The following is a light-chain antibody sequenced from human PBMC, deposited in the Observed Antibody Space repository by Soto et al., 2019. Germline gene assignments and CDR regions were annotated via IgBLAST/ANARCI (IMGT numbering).Light chain of an antibody. CDR2: GAS. Sequence: EIVLTQSPATLSLSPGERATLSCRASQTVSSNYLAWCQQRPGQAPRLLIYGASTRAAGIPDRFSGSGSGTDFTLTITRLEPEDSAVYFCQQYTGPPTTFGTGTKVDIK. CDR1: QTVSSNY. CDR3: QQYTGPPTT. J-gene: IGKJ3*01. V-gene: IGKV3-20*01.